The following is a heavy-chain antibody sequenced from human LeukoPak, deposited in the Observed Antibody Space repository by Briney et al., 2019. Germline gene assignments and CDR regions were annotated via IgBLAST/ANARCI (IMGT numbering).Heavy chain of an antibody. CDR1: GFTFSSYE. Sequence: GGSLRLSCAASGFTFSSYEMNWLRQAPGKGLEWVSYISSSGSTIHYADSVKGRFTISRDNAKNSLYLQMNSLRAEDTAVYYCASTTPRTQFAFDIWGQGTMVTVSS. V-gene: IGHV3-48*03. D-gene: IGHD1-26*01. CDR3: ASTTPRTQFAFDI. J-gene: IGHJ3*02. CDR2: ISSSGSTI.